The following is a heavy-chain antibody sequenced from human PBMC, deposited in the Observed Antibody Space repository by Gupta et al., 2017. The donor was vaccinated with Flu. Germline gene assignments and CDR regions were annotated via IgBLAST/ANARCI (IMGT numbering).Heavy chain of an antibody. CDR2: IWYDGSNK. CDR1: GFTFSSYG. CDR3: ARDRSDGQLVYLFDY. D-gene: IGHD6-6*01. V-gene: IGHV3-33*01. J-gene: IGHJ4*02. Sequence: QVQLVESGGGVVQPGRSLRLSCAASGFTFSSYGMHWVRQAPGKGLEWVAVIWYDGSNKYYADSVKGRFTISRDNSKNTLYLQMNRLRAEDTAVYYCARDRSDGQLVYLFDYWGQGTLVTVSS.